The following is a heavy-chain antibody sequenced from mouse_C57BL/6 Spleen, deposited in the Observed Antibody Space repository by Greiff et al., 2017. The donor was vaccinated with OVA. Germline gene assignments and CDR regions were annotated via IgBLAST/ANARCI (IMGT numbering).Heavy chain of an antibody. J-gene: IGHJ2*01. D-gene: IGHD3-2*02. Sequence: DVKLQESGAELVRPGASVKLSCTASGFTITDDYMHWVKQRPEQGLEWIGWIDPENGDTEYASKFQGKATITADTSSNTAYLQLSSLTSEDTAVYYCTTLGSGTDFDYWGQGTTLTVSS. CDR3: TTLGSGTDFDY. V-gene: IGHV14-4*01. CDR2: IDPENGDT. CDR1: GFTITDDY.